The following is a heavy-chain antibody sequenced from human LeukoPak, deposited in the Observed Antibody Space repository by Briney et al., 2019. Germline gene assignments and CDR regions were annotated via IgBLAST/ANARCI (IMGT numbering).Heavy chain of an antibody. CDR3: ARSRGLWFGEFPFDY. Sequence: PSETLSLTCTVSGGSISSGDYYWSWIRQPPGKGLEWIGYIYYSGSTYYNPSLKSRVTISVDTSKNQFSLKLSSVTAADTAVYYCARSRGLWFGEFPFDYWGQGTLVTVSS. D-gene: IGHD3-10*01. V-gene: IGHV4-30-4*01. CDR2: IYYSGST. J-gene: IGHJ4*02. CDR1: GGSISSGDYY.